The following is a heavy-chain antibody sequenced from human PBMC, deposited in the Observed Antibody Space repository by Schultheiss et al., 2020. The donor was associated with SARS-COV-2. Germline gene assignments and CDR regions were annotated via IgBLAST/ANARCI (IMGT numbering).Heavy chain of an antibody. J-gene: IGHJ4*02. CDR3: ARDRGYIDY. CDR2: INHSGST. Sequence: GSLRLSCTVSGGSISSYYWSWIRQPPGKGLEWIGEINHSGSTNYNPSLKSRVTISVDTSKNQFSLKLSSVTAADTAVYYCARDRGYIDYWGQGTLVTVSS. V-gene: IGHV4-59*01. D-gene: IGHD3-10*01. CDR1: GGSISSYY.